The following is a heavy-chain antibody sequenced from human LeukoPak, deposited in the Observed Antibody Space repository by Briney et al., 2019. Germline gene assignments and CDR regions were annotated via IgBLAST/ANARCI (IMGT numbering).Heavy chain of an antibody. CDR2: MNPNSGNT. J-gene: IGHJ4*02. CDR1: GYTFTSYD. D-gene: IGHD2-15*01. V-gene: IGHV1-8*01. Sequence: GASVKVSCKASGYTFTSYDINWVRQATGQGLEWMGWMNPNSGNTGYAQKFQCRVTMTRNTSISTAYMELSSLRSEDTAVYYCARGLIRRGYCSGGSCYLFWGQGTLVTVSS. CDR3: ARGLIRRGYCSGGSCYLF.